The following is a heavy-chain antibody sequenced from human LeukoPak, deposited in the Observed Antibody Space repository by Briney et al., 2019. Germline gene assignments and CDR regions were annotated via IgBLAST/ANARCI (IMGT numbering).Heavy chain of an antibody. V-gene: IGHV1-46*01. J-gene: IGHJ3*02. CDR1: RYTLSRYY. CDR2: VVPGGGT. CDR3: AKFLGFEKASDI. Sequence: ASVNDSCKSSRYTLSRYYMTSVRQAPGQGLEWMALVVPGGGTWTAQKFQGRFTMTKDMATNTVYMKLSSLRSDDTAVYYCAKFLGFEKASDIWSQGRMVTVSS. D-gene: IGHD2/OR15-2a*01.